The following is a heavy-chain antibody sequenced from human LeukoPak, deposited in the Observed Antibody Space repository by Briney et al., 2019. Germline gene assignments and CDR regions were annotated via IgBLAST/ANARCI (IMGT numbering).Heavy chain of an antibody. D-gene: IGHD2-21*01. CDR1: GYTFTSYD. CDR2: MNPNSGNT. CDR3: ARGRYTSILWNWFDP. V-gene: IGHV1-8*01. Sequence: ASVKVSCKASGYTFTSYDINWVRQATGQGLEWMGWMNPNSGNTGYAQKFQGRVTMTRNTSISTAYMELSSLRSEDTAVYYCARGRYTSILWNWFDPWGQGTLVTVPS. J-gene: IGHJ5*02.